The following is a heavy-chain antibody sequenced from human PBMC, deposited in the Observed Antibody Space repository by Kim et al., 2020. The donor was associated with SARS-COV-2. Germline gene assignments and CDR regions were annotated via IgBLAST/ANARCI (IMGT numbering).Heavy chain of an antibody. CDR1: GGSISSYY. CDR2: IYYSGST. V-gene: IGHV4-59*13. D-gene: IGHD3-3*01. CDR3: ARAGTIFGVPDY. Sequence: SETLSLTCTVSGGSISSYYWSWIRQPPGKGLEWIGYIYYSGSTNYNPSLKSRVTISVDTSKNQFSLKLSSVTAADTAVYYCARAGTIFGVPDYWGQGTQV. J-gene: IGHJ4*02.